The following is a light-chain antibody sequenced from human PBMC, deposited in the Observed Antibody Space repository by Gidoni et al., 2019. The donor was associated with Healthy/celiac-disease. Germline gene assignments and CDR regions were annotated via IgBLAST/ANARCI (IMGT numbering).Light chain of an antibody. V-gene: IGLV1-44*01. CDR1: NSNIGRKS. CDR2: STN. CDR3: AAWDDSLRGSVV. J-gene: IGLJ2*01. Sequence: QSVLTQPPQASGTPGQRVTISCSGSNSNIGRKSVNAYQQRPGTAPKPPKLLIHSTNQRPSGVPDRFSGSKSAPSASLAISGLQSEDEGNYYCAAWDDSLRGSVVFGGGTKLTVL.